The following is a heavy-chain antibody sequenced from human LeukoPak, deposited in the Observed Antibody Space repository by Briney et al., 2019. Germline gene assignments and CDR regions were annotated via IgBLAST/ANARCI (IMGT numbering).Heavy chain of an antibody. J-gene: IGHJ6*02. CDR3: ARDRGSSSLHGMDV. Sequence: PGGSLRLSCAASGFTFSGYSMNWVRQSPGKGLEWVSYISSSSVTIYYADSVKGRFTISRDNAKNSLYLQMNSLRDEDTAVYYCARDRGSSSLHGMDVWGQGTSVNVSS. CDR2: ISSSSVTI. CDR1: GFTFSGYS. D-gene: IGHD6-13*01. V-gene: IGHV3-48*02.